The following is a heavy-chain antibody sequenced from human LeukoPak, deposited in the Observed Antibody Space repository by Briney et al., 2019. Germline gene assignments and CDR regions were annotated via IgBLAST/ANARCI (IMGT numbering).Heavy chain of an antibody. CDR3: ARDRAMYYFDY. CDR2: IYTSGST. CDR1: GFTVCSNY. J-gene: IGHJ4*02. V-gene: IGHV3-53*01. Sequence: GGSLRLSWAASGFTVCSNYMSWVRQAPGKGLEWVSLIYTSGSTYYADSVKGRFTISRDNAKNTLYLQMNSLRAEDTAVYYCARDRAMYYFDYWGLGTLVTVSS. D-gene: IGHD3-10*01.